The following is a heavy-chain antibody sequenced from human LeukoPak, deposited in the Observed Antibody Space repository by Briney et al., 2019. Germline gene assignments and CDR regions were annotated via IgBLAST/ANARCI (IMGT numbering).Heavy chain of an antibody. CDR2: INPNSGGT. Sequence: ASVKVSCKASGYTFTGYYMHWVRQAPGQGLEWMGWINPNSGGTNYAQKCQGRVTMTRDTSISTAYMELSGLRSDDTAVYYCARQSGSYFTTFDYWGQGTLVTVSS. CDR1: GYTFTGYY. D-gene: IGHD3-22*01. V-gene: IGHV1-2*02. J-gene: IGHJ4*02. CDR3: ARQSGSYFTTFDY.